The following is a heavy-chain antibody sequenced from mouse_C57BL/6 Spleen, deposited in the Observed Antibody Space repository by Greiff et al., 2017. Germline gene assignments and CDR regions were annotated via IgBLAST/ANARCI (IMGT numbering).Heavy chain of an antibody. J-gene: IGHJ4*01. CDR1: GYTFTDYN. Sequence: EVQLQQSGPELVKPGASVKMSCKASGYTFTDYNMHWVKQSHGKSLEWIGYINPNNGGTSYNQKFKGKATLTVNKSSSTAYMELRSLTSEDSAVYYCARGPTVVVDYYAMDYWGQGTSVTVSS. V-gene: IGHV1-22*01. CDR2: INPNNGGT. CDR3: ARGPTVVVDYYAMDY. D-gene: IGHD1-1*01.